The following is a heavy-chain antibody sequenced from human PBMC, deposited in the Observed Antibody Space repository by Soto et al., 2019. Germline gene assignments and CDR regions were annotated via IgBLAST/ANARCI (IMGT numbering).Heavy chain of an antibody. CDR2: ISYDGSNK. D-gene: IGHD1-26*01. Sequence: GGSLRLSCAASGFTFSSYGMHWVRQAPGKGLEWVAVISYDGSNKYYADSVKGRFTISRDNSKNTLYLQMNSLRAEDTAVYYCAKGFISGSYYFDYWGQGTLVTVSS. CDR3: AKGFISGSYYFDY. J-gene: IGHJ4*02. CDR1: GFTFSSYG. V-gene: IGHV3-30*18.